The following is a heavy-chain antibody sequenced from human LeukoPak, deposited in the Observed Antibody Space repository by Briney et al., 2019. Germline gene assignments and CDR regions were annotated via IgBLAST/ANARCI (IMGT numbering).Heavy chain of an antibody. V-gene: IGHV3-30*04. D-gene: IGHD2-21*02. Sequence: PGRSLRLSCAASGFTFSSYAMHWVRQAPGKGLEWVAVISYDGSNKYYADSVKGRFTISRDNSKNTLYLQMNSLRAEDTAVYYCARTFCGGDCYSGHKYAFDIWGQGTMVTVSS. CDR3: ARTFCGGDCYSGHKYAFDI. CDR1: GFTFSSYA. J-gene: IGHJ3*02. CDR2: ISYDGSNK.